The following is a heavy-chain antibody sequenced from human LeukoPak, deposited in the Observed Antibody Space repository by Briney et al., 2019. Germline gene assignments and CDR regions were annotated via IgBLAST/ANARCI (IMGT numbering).Heavy chain of an antibody. CDR3: ARDHTPQYYYDSRVNWFDP. J-gene: IGHJ5*02. CDR2: ISSSSSYI. D-gene: IGHD3-22*01. Sequence: PGGSLRLSCAASGFTFSSYSMNWVRQAPGKGLEWVSSISSSSSYIYYADSVKGRFTISRDNAKTSLYLQMNSLRAEDTAVYYCARDHTPQYYYDSRVNWFDPWGQGTLVTVSS. V-gene: IGHV3-21*01. CDR1: GFTFSSYS.